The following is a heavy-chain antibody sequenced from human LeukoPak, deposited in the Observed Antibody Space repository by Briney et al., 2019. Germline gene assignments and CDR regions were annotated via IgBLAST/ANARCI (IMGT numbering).Heavy chain of an antibody. J-gene: IGHJ6*03. CDR1: GFSFDDYA. CDR2: ISWNGGNI. Sequence: GGSLRLSCAGSGFSFDDYAMHWVRQTPGKGLEWVSGISWNGGNIAYADFVGGRFTISRDNAKNSLSLQMNSLSDEDTAVYYCAKDAYGGATFFYYMDVWGKGITVTVSS. CDR3: AKDAYGGATFFYYMDV. V-gene: IGHV3-9*01. D-gene: IGHD2/OR15-2a*01.